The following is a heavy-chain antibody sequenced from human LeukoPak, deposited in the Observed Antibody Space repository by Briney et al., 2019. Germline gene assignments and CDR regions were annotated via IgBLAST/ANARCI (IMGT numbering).Heavy chain of an antibody. V-gene: IGHV4-39*01. CDR1: GGSISSSSYY. CDR3: ARHEVTHSLLWFGELLSAIDV. Sequence: SETLSLTCTVSGGSISSSSYYWGWIRQPPGKGLEWIGGIYYSGSTYYNPSLKSRVTISVDTSKNQFSLKLSSVTAADTAVYYCARHEVTHSLLWFGELLSAIDVWGKGTTVTISS. J-gene: IGHJ6*04. D-gene: IGHD3-10*01. CDR2: IYYSGST.